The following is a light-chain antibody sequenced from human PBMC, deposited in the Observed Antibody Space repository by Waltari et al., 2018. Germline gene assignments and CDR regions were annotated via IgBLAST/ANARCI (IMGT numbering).Light chain of an antibody. J-gene: IGLJ3*02. CDR2: VVR. CDR1: SSDVGGYEY. V-gene: IGLV2-14*01. Sequence: QSALTQPASVSGSPGQSITISCTGTSSDVGGYEYVSWYQQYPGKAPKPMIYVVRNRPSGVSNRFSGSKSGNTASLTISGLQAEDEADYYCSSVTRSSTWVFGGGTKLTVL. CDR3: SSVTRSSTWV.